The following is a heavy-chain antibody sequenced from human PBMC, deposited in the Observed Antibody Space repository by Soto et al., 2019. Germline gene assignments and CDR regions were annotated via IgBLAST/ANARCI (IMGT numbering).Heavy chain of an antibody. J-gene: IGHJ2*01. CDR3: ARVMSISRYFDL. D-gene: IGHD3-3*02. V-gene: IGHV3-48*01. Sequence: GGSLRLSCAASGFTFSSYSMNWVRQAPGKGLEWLSYISSSSSSIYYADSVKGRFTISRDNAKNSLYLQMNSLRAEDTAKYYCARVMSISRYFDLWGRGTRVTVSS. CDR1: GFTFSSYS. CDR2: ISSSSSSI.